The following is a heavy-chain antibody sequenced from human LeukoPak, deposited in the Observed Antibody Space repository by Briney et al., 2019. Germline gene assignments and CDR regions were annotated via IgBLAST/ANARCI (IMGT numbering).Heavy chain of an antibody. CDR1: GFTFSSYA. J-gene: IGHJ4*02. CDR2: ISGSGGST. CDR3: AKWDYYDSSGYGRD. V-gene: IGHV3-23*01. D-gene: IGHD3-22*01. Sequence: GGSLRLSCAASGFTFSSYAMSWVRQAPGKGLEWVSAISGSGGSTYYADSVKGRFTLSRDNSKNTLYLQMNSLRAEDTAVYYCAKWDYYDSSGYGRDRGQGTLVTVSS.